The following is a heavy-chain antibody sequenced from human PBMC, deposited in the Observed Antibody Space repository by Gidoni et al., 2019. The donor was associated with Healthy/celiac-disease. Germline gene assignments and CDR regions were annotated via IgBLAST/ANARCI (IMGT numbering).Heavy chain of an antibody. CDR1: GCTFSSYA. J-gene: IGHJ4*02. CDR2: ISGCCGST. D-gene: IGHD2-15*01. CDR3: ANRPPRYCSGGSCSFDY. V-gene: IGHV3-23*01. Sequence: EVQLLESGGGLVQPGGSLRLPCAASGCTFSSYAMSWFRQAPGKGLVWVSAISGCCGSTYYADSVKGRFTISRDNSKNPLYLQMNSLIAEDTAVYYCANRPPRYCSGGSCSFDYWGQGTLVTVSS.